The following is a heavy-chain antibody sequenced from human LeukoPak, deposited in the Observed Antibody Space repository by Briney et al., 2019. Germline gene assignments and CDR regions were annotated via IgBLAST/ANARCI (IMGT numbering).Heavy chain of an antibody. CDR3: AREGILDFWSGYYPTYYYGMAV. Sequence: GASVKVSCKASGYTFTSYDINWVRQATGQGLGWMGWMNPNSGNTGYAQKFQGRVTMTRNTSVSTAYMELSSLRSEDTAVYYCAREGILDFWSGYYPTYYYGMAVWGQGPTVTVYS. J-gene: IGHJ6*02. CDR1: GYTFTSYD. CDR2: MNPNSGNT. D-gene: IGHD3-3*01. V-gene: IGHV1-8*01.